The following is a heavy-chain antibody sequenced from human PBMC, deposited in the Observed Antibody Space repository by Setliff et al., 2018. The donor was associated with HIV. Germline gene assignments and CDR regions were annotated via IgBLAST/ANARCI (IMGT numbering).Heavy chain of an antibody. CDR3: ARGRTYDSSGYIGNWFDP. J-gene: IGHJ5*02. V-gene: IGHV1-2*02. D-gene: IGHD3-22*01. CDR2: INLNTGNT. Sequence: ASVKVSCKASGYTFTGYYMHWVRQAPGQGLEWMGCINLNTGNTNYAQKFQGRVIVTRDTSINTAYVELRSLRLDDTAVYFCARGRTYDSSGYIGNWFDPWGRGTLVTVSS. CDR1: GYTFTGYY.